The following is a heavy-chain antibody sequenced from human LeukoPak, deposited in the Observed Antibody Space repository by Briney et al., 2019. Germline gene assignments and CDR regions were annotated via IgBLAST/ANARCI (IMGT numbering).Heavy chain of an antibody. CDR1: GFTFSSHW. V-gene: IGHV3-7*01. Sequence: GGSLRLSCAASGFTFSSHWMSWVRQAPGKGLEWVANIKQDGSEKYYVDSVKGRFTISRDNAKNSLYLQMNSLRAEDTALYHCARSYYGGYQIDYWGQGTLVTVSS. CDR3: ARSYYGGYQIDY. J-gene: IGHJ4*02. D-gene: IGHD5-12*01. CDR2: IKQDGSEK.